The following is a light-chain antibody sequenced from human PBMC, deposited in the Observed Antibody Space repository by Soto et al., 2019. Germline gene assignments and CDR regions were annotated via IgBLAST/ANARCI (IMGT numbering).Light chain of an antibody. CDR3: QKYTRAPFT. J-gene: IGKJ3*01. V-gene: IGKV1-27*01. CDR1: QGIDTF. Sequence: DIQMTQSPSSLSASVGDRVTITCRASQGIDTFLAWYQQKPGQVPKLLIYAASTLQSGVPSRFSSSGSWTAFTLTISSLQPEDVATYFCQKYTRAPFTFGPGTKVDIK. CDR2: AAS.